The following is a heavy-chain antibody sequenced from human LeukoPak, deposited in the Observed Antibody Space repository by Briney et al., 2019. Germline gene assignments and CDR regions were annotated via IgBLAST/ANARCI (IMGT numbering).Heavy chain of an antibody. J-gene: IGHJ3*02. D-gene: IGHD2-21*01. CDR2: INWNGGST. CDR3: VRDAHFGGVFDI. V-gene: IGHV3-20*04. Sequence: RSGGSLRLSCAASGFTFDDYAMSWVRQAPGKGLEWVSGINWNGGSTGYVDSVKGRFAISRDNAKNSLYLQMNSLRGEDTALYYCVRDAHFGGVFDIWGQGTMVTVSS. CDR1: GFTFDDYA.